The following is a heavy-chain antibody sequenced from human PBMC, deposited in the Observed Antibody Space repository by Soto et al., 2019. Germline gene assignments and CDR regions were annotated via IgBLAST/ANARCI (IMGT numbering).Heavy chain of an antibody. CDR1: GYTFTGYY. CDR2: INPNSGGK. J-gene: IGHJ6*03. V-gene: IGHV1-2*04. D-gene: IGHD3-10*01. CDR3: ARGGNCYGSGSYAPPRMDV. Sequence: QVQLVQSGAEVKKHGASVKVSCKASGYTFTGYYMHWVRQAPGQGLEWMGWINPNSGGKNYAQKFQGWVTRARDTSISTAYMELSRLRSDDTAVYDCARGGNCYGSGSYAPPRMDVWGKGTTVTVSS.